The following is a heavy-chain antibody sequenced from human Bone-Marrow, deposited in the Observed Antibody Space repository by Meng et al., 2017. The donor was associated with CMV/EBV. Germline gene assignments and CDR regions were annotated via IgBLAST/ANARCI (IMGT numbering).Heavy chain of an antibody. J-gene: IGHJ5*02. CDR2: ISSSGSTI. V-gene: IGHV3-11*04. CDR1: GFTFSDYY. Sequence: GESLKISCAASGFTFSDYYMSWIRQAPGKGLEWVSYISSSGSTIYYADSVKGRFTISRDNAKNSLYLQMNSLRAEDTAVYYCARFEVGITIFGVTSGWFDPWGQGTLVTVSS. CDR3: ARFEVGITIFGVTSGWFDP. D-gene: IGHD3-3*01.